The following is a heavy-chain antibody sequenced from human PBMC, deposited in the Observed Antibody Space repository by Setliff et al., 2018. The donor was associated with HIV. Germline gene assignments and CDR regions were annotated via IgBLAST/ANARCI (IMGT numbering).Heavy chain of an antibody. D-gene: IGHD6-25*01. V-gene: IGHV1-3*01. CDR1: GYNFMYFC. J-gene: IGHJ4*01. CDR3: VRGALLAAFDFDH. CDR2: MHVGKGDR. Sequence: ASVKVSCKASGYNFMYFCIHWVRQAPGQGPEWMGWMHVGKGDRKYSQDFQGRITISTDTSANTAYMELTDLRSDDTAVYFCVRGALLAAFDFDHWGHGTLVTVSS.